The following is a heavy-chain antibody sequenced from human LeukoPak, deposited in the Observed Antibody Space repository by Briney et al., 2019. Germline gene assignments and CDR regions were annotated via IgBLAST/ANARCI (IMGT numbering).Heavy chain of an antibody. D-gene: IGHD4-17*01. J-gene: IGHJ4*02. CDR2: IYWDDDK. CDR1: GFSLSTNGVG. Sequence: SGPTLVNPTQTLTLTCTFSGFSLSTNGVGVGWIRQPPGEALEWLALIYWDDDKRYSPSLKSRLTITKDTSKNQVVLTMTNMDPVDTATYYCAHSGGTTVTRRSFDYWGQGTLVTVSS. CDR3: AHSGGTTVTRRSFDY. V-gene: IGHV2-5*02.